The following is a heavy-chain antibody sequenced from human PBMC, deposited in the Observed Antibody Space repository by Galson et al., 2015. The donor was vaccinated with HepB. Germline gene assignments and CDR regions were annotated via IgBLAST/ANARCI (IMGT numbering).Heavy chain of an antibody. CDR3: AREGVGAKFAFDY. V-gene: IGHV3-48*01. J-gene: IGHJ4*02. D-gene: IGHD1-26*01. CDR1: GFTFSSYS. CDR2: ISSSSSTI. Sequence: SPRLSCAASGFTFSSYSLNWVRQAPGKGLEWVSYISSSSSTIYYADSVKGRFTISRDNAKNSLYLQMNSLRAEDTAVYYCAREGVGAKFAFDYWGQGTLVTVSS.